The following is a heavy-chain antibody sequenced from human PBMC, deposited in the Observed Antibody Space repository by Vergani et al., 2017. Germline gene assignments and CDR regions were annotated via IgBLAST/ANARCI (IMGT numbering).Heavy chain of an antibody. V-gene: IGHV3-48*04. CDR1: GFTFSSYG. CDR3: ARIGRWGEMNGMDV. CDR2: ISSSSSTI. Sequence: VQLVESGGGVVQPGRSLRLSCAASGFTFSSYGMHWVRQAPGKGLEWVSYISSSSSTIYYADSVKGRFTISRDNAKNSLYLQMNSLRAEDTAVYYCARIGRWGEMNGMDVWGQGTTVTVSS. D-gene: IGHD5-24*01. J-gene: IGHJ6*02.